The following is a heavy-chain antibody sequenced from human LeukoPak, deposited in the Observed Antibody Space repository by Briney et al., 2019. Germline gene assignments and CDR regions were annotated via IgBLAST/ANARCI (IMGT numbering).Heavy chain of an antibody. D-gene: IGHD3-16*02. CDR3: VRPLASLHDPDVFDL. V-gene: IGHV3-48*03. J-gene: IGHJ3*01. CDR2: ITSTGGTK. Sequence: GGSLRLSCAASGFDITRLEMYWVRQGPGKGLEWISYITSTGGTKYYADSVRGRFTISRDNSKNSLYLQLNSLRAEDTAVYYCVRPLASLHDPDVFDLWGQGTSVTVSS. CDR1: GFDITRLE.